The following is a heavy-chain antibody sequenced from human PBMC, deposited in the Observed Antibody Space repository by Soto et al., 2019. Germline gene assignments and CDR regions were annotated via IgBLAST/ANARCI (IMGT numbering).Heavy chain of an antibody. D-gene: IGHD3-16*02. Sequence: EVQLVESGGGLVQPGGSLRLSCAASEFTFNNYWMHWVRQVPGKGLEWVSRINADGSTTNYADSVMGRFTISRDNADNPVYLQMNSLSAEDTAVYYCARGIYLKYGLDVWGQGATVTVSS. CDR3: ARGIYLKYGLDV. V-gene: IGHV3-74*01. CDR2: INADGSTT. CDR1: EFTFNNYW. J-gene: IGHJ6*02.